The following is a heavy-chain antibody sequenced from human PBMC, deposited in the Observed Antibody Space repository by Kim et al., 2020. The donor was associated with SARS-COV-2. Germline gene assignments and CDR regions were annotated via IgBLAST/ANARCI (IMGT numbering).Heavy chain of an antibody. CDR2: IKSKTDGGTT. CDR1: GFTFSNAW. V-gene: IGHV3-15*01. D-gene: IGHD6-13*01. CDR3: TTAYSSSWYEFASNVGY. Sequence: GGSLRLSCAASGFTFSNAWMSWVRQAPGKGLEWVGRIKSKTDGGTTDYAAPVKGRFTISRDDSKNTLYLQMNSLKTEDTAVYYCTTAYSSSWYEFASNVGYWGQGTLVTVSS. J-gene: IGHJ4*02.